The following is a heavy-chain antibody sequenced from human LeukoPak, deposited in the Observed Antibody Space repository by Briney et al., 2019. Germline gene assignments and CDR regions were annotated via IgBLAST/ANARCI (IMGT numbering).Heavy chain of an antibody. CDR2: ISAGNGNT. D-gene: IGHD6-13*01. V-gene: IGHV1-3*01. CDR1: GYTFTSYV. Sequence: GASAKVSCKASGYTFTSYVIHWVRQAPGQRPEWMGWISAGNGNTKYSQKFQGRVTITRDTSASTAYMELSSLRSEDTAVYYCARDFSSSWYVFGYWGQGILVTVSS. CDR3: ARDFSSSWYVFGY. J-gene: IGHJ4*02.